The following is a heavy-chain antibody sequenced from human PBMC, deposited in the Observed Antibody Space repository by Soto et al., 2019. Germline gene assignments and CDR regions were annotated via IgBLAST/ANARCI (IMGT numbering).Heavy chain of an antibody. Sequence: GGSLRLSCAASKFAFSSYWMSWVRQAPGKGLEWVANIKQDGTEKYYVDSVKGRFTISRDNAKNSLYLQMNSLRAEDTAVYYCERVVALYGLDVLGHGTTVTVSS. D-gene: IGHD2-15*01. J-gene: IGHJ6*02. V-gene: IGHV3-7*03. CDR2: IKQDGTEK. CDR3: ERVVALYGLDV. CDR1: KFAFSSYW.